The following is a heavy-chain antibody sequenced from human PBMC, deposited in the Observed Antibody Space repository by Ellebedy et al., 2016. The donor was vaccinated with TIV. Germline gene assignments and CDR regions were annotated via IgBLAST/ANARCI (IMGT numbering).Heavy chain of an antibody. CDR1: GGTFSTYA. Sequence: SVKVSXXASGGTFSTYAISWLRQAPGQGLEWMGGIIPIFGTANYAQKFQGRVTITADESTSTAYMELSSLRSEDTAVYYCARTGIAVAGTGFDYWGQGTLVTVSS. CDR3: ARTGIAVAGTGFDY. CDR2: IIPIFGTA. V-gene: IGHV1-69*13. D-gene: IGHD6-19*01. J-gene: IGHJ4*02.